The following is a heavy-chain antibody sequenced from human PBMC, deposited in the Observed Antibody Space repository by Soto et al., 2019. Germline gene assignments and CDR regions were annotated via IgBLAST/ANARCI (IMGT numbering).Heavy chain of an antibody. V-gene: IGHV4-39*01. J-gene: IGHJ4*02. CDR2: IYYSGST. D-gene: IGHD6-19*01. CDR1: GGSISSSSYY. CDR3: ARHADLIYSLCWYDY. Sequence: PSETLSLTCTVSGGSISSSSYYWGWIRQPPGKGLEWIGSIYYSGSTYYNPSLKSRVTISVDTSKNQFSLKLSSVTAADTAVYYCARHADLIYSLCWYDYWGQGTLVTVSS.